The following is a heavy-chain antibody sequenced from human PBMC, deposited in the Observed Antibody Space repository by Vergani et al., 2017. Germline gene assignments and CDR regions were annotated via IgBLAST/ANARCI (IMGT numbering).Heavy chain of an antibody. D-gene: IGHD6-6*01. J-gene: IGHJ4*02. CDR2: INHSGST. CDR3: AKTPYSSSSSYFDY. V-gene: IGHV4-34*01. Sequence: QVQLQQWGAGLLKPSETLSLTCAVYGGSFSGYYWSWIRQPPGKGLEWIGEINHSGSTNYNPSLKSRVTISVDTSKNQFSLKLSSVTAADTAVYYCAKTPYSSSSSYFDYWGQGTLVTVSS. CDR1: GGSFSGYY.